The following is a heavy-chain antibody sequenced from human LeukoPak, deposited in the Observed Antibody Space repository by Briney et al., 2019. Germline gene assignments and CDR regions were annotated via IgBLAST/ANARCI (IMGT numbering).Heavy chain of an antibody. CDR1: GYTFTGYY. CDR2: IIPIFGTA. J-gene: IGHJ6*03. V-gene: IGHV1-69*06. D-gene: IGHD3-22*01. Sequence: SVKVSCKASGYTFTGYYMHWVRQAPGQGLEWMGGIIPIFGTANYAQKFQGRVTITADKSTSTAYMELSSLRSEDTAVYYCARDPQPAYYYDSSGYSAPGYYYYMDVWGKGTTVTVSS. CDR3: ARDPQPAYYYDSSGYSAPGYYYYMDV.